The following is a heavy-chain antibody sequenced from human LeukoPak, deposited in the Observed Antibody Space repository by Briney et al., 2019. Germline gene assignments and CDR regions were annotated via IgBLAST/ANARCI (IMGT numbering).Heavy chain of an antibody. D-gene: IGHD3-3*01. Sequence: GESLTLTCAASGFSFNNYVVNWVRQAPREGLEWVSGISGNGDTRYYAASVKGRFTISRDNSKNTLFMQMNSLTAEDTAMYYCAKDLDYYNSFSCDIWGQGTMVTISS. CDR2: ISGNGDTR. CDR3: AKDLDYYNSFSCDI. CDR1: GFSFNNYV. J-gene: IGHJ3*02. V-gene: IGHV3-23*01.